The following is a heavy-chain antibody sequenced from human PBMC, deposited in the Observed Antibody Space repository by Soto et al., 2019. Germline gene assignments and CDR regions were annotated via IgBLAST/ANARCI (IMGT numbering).Heavy chain of an antibody. J-gene: IGHJ4*02. D-gene: IGHD6-19*01. CDR2: ISGSGGST. Sequence: EVQLLESGGGLVQPGGSLRLSCAASGFTFSSYAMSWVRQAPGKGLEWVSAISGSGGSTYYADSVKGRFTISRDNSKNARYLQMNSLRAEDTAVYYCARRSSGWYFDYWGQGTLVTVSS. CDR3: ARRSSGWYFDY. V-gene: IGHV3-23*01. CDR1: GFTFSSYA.